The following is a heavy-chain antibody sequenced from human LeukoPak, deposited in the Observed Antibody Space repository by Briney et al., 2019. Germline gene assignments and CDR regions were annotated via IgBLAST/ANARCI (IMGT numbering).Heavy chain of an antibody. CDR1: GFTLSTYG. V-gene: IGHV3-23*01. Sequence: GGSLRLSCAASGFTLSTYGINWVRQAPGKGLEWVSSFGKSETTYYADSVKGRFTVSRDSSKNTLYLQMNSLRAEDTAVYYCAREDVRAVAGTSWFDPWGQGTLVTVSS. D-gene: IGHD6-19*01. CDR2: FGKSETT. CDR3: AREDVRAVAGTSWFDP. J-gene: IGHJ5*02.